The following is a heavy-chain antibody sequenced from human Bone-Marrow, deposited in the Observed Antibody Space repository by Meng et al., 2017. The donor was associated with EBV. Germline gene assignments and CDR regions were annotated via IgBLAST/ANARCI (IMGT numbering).Heavy chain of an antibody. Sequence: QLQLQESGPGLVKPSETLSLTCTVPGGSISSSSYYWGWIRQPPGKGPERIGSIYYSGSTYYNPSLKSRVTISVDTSKNQFSLKLRSVTAADTAVYYCARGRAYSSSTGWYFDLWGRGTLVTVAS. J-gene: IGHJ2*01. D-gene: IGHD6-6*01. CDR1: GGSISSSSYY. V-gene: IGHV4-39*07. CDR2: IYYSGST. CDR3: ARGRAYSSSTGWYFDL.